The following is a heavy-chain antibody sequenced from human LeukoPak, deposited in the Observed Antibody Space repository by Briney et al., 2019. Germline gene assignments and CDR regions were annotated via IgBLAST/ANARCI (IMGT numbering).Heavy chain of an antibody. D-gene: IGHD2-15*01. V-gene: IGHV3-73*01. CDR1: GFTFSGSA. J-gene: IGHJ4*02. Sequence: GGSLRPSCAASGFTFSGSAMHWVRQASGKGLEWVGRIRSKANSYATAYAASVKGRFTISRDDSKNTAYLQMNSLKTEDTAVYYCAKGGPYCMSNDCAHTFDCWGQGTLVTVSS. CDR2: IRSKANSYAT. CDR3: AKGGPYCMSNDCAHTFDC.